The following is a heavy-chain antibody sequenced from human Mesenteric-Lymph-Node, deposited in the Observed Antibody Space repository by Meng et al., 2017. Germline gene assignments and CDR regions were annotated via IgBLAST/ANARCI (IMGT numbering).Heavy chain of an antibody. CDR3: AREISAGYYDY. Sequence: GESLKISCAASGFTFSRYTVNWVRQPPGKGLEWVSSISSSSGFLYYADSVQGRFTISRDNAKNSLYLEMSSLRVDDTAIYYCAREISAGYYDYWGWGTLVTVSS. V-gene: IGHV3-21*06. J-gene: IGHJ4*02. CDR2: ISSSSGFL. CDR1: GFTFSRYT. D-gene: IGHD6-13*01.